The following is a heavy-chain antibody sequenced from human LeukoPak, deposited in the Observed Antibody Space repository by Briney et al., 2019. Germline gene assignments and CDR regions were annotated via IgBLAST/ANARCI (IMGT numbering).Heavy chain of an antibody. J-gene: IGHJ4*02. D-gene: IGHD2-15*01. Sequence: SETLSLTCGVYGGSFSGYYWSWIRQPPGKGLEWIGEINLSGSTNYNPSLKSRVTISVDTSKNQFSLKLSSVTAADTAVYYCARALGDCSGGRCYPGADYWGQGTLVTVSS. CDR2: INLSGST. V-gene: IGHV4-34*01. CDR3: ARALGDCSGGRCYPGADY. CDR1: GGSFSGYY.